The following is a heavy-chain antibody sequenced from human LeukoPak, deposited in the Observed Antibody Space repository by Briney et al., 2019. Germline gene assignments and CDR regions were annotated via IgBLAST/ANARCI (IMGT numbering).Heavy chain of an antibody. CDR1: GYTFTSYG. Sequence: ASVKVSCKASGYTFTSYGISWVRQAPGQGLEWMGWISAYNGNTNYAQKLQGRVTMTTDTSTSTAYMELRSLRSDDTAVYYCARGPTVTSYYYYYMDVWGKGTTVTVSS. V-gene: IGHV1-18*01. D-gene: IGHD4-17*01. CDR3: ARGPTVTSYYYYYMDV. CDR2: ISAYNGNT. J-gene: IGHJ6*03.